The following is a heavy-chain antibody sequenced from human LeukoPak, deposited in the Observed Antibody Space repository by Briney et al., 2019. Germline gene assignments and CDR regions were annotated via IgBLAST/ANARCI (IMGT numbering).Heavy chain of an antibody. CDR1: GGSISSSNW. D-gene: IGHD3-10*01. V-gene: IGHV4-4*02. J-gene: IGHJ6*03. Sequence: SGTLSLTCAVSGGSISSSNWWSWVRQPPGKGLEWIGEIYHSGSTNYNPSLKSRVTISVDKSKNQFSLKLSSVTAADTAVYYCASVYGSGLYYYYYMDVWGKGTTVTISS. CDR2: IYHSGST. CDR3: ASVYGSGLYYYYYMDV.